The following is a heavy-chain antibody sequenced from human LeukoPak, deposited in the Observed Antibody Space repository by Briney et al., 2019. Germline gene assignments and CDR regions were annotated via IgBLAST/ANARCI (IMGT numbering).Heavy chain of an antibody. V-gene: IGHV3-30*02. D-gene: IGHD1-26*01. Sequence: GGSLRLSCSASGFTFSSYGMHWVRQAPGKGLEWVAFIRYDGSNKYYADSVKGRFTISRDNSKNTLYLQMNSLRAEDTAIYYCARDNYSGSRYFDHWGQGTLVTVSS. CDR2: IRYDGSNK. CDR3: ARDNYSGSRYFDH. CDR1: GFTFSSYG. J-gene: IGHJ4*02.